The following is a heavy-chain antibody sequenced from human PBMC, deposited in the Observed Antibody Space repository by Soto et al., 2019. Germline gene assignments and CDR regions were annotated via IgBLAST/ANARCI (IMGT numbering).Heavy chain of an antibody. Sequence: ETLSLTCTVSAGTPTPYHYSWIRQPPGKGLEWIGYIFHAGTTSYNPSLKSRVTLSVDTSQSQFSLKLNSVTAADTAVYYCTTEAYDNSGSLAFDIWGPGTLVT. CDR2: IFHAGTT. J-gene: IGHJ3*02. CDR1: AGTPTPYH. CDR3: TTEAYDNSGSLAFDI. D-gene: IGHD3-22*01. V-gene: IGHV4-59*08.